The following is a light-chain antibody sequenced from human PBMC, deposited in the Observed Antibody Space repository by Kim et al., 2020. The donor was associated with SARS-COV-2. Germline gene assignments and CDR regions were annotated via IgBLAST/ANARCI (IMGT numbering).Light chain of an antibody. CDR1: SLRSYY. V-gene: IGLV3-19*01. Sequence: ALGQTVRITCQGDSLRSYYASWYQQKPEQAPVLVIYGKNNRPSGIPDRFSGSSSGNTASLTITGAQAKDEADYYCNSRDSSGNHVVFGGGTQLTVL. CDR3: NSRDSSGNHVV. CDR2: GKN. J-gene: IGLJ2*01.